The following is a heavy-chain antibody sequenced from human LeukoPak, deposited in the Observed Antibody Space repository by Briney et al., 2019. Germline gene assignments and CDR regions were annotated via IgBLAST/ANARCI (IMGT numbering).Heavy chain of an antibody. V-gene: IGHV3-7*05. CDR3: ASPRSLYSSGWSFDY. Sequence: GGSLRLSCAASGFTFSSYWMSWVRQAPGKGLEWVANIKQDGSEIYYVDSVKGRFTISRDNAKNLLYLQMNSLRAEDTAVYYCASPRSLYSSGWSFDYWGQGTLVTVSS. CDR1: GFTFSSYW. D-gene: IGHD6-19*01. CDR2: IKQDGSEI. J-gene: IGHJ4*02.